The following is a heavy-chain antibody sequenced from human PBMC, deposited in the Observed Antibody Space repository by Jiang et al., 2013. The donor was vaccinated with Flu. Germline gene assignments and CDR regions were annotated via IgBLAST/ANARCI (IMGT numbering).Heavy chain of an antibody. V-gene: IGHV1-69*17. CDR1: GGTFSSYA. Sequence: GAEVKKPGSSVKVSCKASGGTFSSYAMNWVRQAPGQGLEWMGGINPIFGITDYAQKFQGRVTIIADKSTSTAYMDLSSLKSEDTAVYYCARSSWGYSYGPFEYWGQGTLVTVSS. J-gene: IGHJ4*02. CDR3: ARSSWGYSYGPFEY. CDR2: INPIFGIT. D-gene: IGHD5-18*01.